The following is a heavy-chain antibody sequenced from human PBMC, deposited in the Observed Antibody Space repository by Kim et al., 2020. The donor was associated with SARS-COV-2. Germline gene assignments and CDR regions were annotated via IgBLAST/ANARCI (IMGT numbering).Heavy chain of an antibody. J-gene: IGHJ4*02. CDR3: ARGGGIAARPLDY. D-gene: IGHD6-6*01. CDR1: GGSFSGYY. Sequence: SETLSLTCAVYGGSFSGYYCSWIRQPPGKGLEWIGEIYHSGSTNYNPSLKSRVTISVDTSKNQFSLKLSAVTAADTAVYYCARGGGIAARPLDYWGQGTLVTVSS. V-gene: IGHV4-34*01. CDR2: IYHSGST.